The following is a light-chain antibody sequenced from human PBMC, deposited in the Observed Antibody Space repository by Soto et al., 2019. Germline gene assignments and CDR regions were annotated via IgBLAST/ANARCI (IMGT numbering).Light chain of an antibody. CDR3: AAWDDSLNGLYV. CDR1: SSNIGINT. Sequence: QSVLTQPPSASGTPGQRVTISCSGSSSNIGINTVSWYQHLPGTAPKLLIYNNYQRPSGVPDRFSGSKSGTSPSLAISGLQSEDEADYFCAAWDDSLNGLYVFGTGTKVTVL. CDR2: NNY. J-gene: IGLJ1*01. V-gene: IGLV1-44*01.